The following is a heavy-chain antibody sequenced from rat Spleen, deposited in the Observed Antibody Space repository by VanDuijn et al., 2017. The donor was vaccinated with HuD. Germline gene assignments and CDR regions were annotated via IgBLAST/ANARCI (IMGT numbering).Heavy chain of an antibody. CDR1: GFTFSDYA. CDR3: ARPNYSGAYWFAY. V-gene: IGHV5-17*01. D-gene: IGHD1-1*01. J-gene: IGHJ3*01. CDR2: ISTSGSRT. Sequence: EVQLVESDGGLVQPGRSLKLSCAASGFTFSDYAMAWVRQAPEKGLEWVATISTSGSRTYYPDSVKGRFTISRDNAKSSLYLQMNSLKSEDTATYYCARPNYSGAYWFAYWGQGTLVTVSS.